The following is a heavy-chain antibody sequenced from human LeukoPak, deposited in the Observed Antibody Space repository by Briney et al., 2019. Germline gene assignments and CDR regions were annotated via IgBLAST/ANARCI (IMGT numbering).Heavy chain of an antibody. J-gene: IGHJ4*02. CDR2: ISGRGGST. V-gene: IGHV3-23*01. CDR3: AKDHPDYGDDPTLFDY. Sequence: GGSLRLSCAASGFTFSSYAMSWVRQAPGKGLEWVSLISGRGGSTYYAGSVKGRFTISKDNSKNTLYLQMNSLRAEDTAVYYGAKDHPDYGDDPTLFDYWGQGTLVTVSS. D-gene: IGHD4-17*01. CDR1: GFTFSSYA.